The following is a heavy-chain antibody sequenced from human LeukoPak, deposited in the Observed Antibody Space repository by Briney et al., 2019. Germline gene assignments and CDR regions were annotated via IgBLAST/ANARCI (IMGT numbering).Heavy chain of an antibody. J-gene: IGHJ6*03. CDR2: INQDGSGK. CDR3: ARPQYFYYMDV. V-gene: IGHV3-7*01. CDR1: GFTFSTHW. Sequence: GGSLRLSCAASGFTFSTHWMTWVRQAPGKGLEWVANINQDGSGKYYVDSVKGRFTISRDNAKNSLYLQMNSLRAEDTAVYYCARPQYFYYMDVWGKGTTVTVSS.